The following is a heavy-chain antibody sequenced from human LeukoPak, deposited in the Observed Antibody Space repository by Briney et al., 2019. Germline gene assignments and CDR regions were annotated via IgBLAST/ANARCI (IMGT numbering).Heavy chain of an antibody. D-gene: IGHD2-2*01. J-gene: IGHJ5*02. CDR2: IKLDGGEN. Sequence: GGSLRLSCAASGFTFSTYWMNWVRQAPGKGLEWVASIKLDGGENYYVDSVKGRFTISRDNAKNSLSLQMNSLRAEDTAVYYCARHRSSCKGYGDRYCSSTSPYTWFDPWGQGTLVTVSS. CDR1: GFTFSTYW. V-gene: IGHV3-7*01. CDR3: ARHRSSCKGYGDRYCSSTSPYTWFDP.